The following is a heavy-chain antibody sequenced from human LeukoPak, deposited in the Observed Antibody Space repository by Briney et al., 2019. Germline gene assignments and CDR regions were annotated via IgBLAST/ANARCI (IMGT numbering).Heavy chain of an antibody. D-gene: IGHD3-9*01. Sequence: GGSLRLSCAASGFTFNGYAMNWVRQAPGKGLEWVSGISGSGGDTYYADSVKGRFTISRDNSKNTLFLQMNSLRAEDTAVYYCAKVRYVGYYFDSWGQGALVTVSS. CDR3: AKVRYVGYYFDS. CDR2: ISGSGGDT. CDR1: GFTFNGYA. J-gene: IGHJ4*02. V-gene: IGHV3-23*01.